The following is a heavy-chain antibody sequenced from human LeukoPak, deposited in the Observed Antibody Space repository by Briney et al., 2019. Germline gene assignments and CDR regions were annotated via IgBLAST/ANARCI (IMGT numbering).Heavy chain of an antibody. CDR3: ARGGLRFLEWSSNWFDP. D-gene: IGHD3-3*01. CDR2: INSDGSST. Sequence: GGSLRLSCAASGFTLSSYWVHWVRQAPGKGLVWVSRINSDGSSTSYADSVKGRFTISRDNAKNTLYLQMNSLRAEDTAVYYCARGGLRFLEWSSNWFDPWGQGTLVTVSS. V-gene: IGHV3-74*01. J-gene: IGHJ5*02. CDR1: GFTLSSYW.